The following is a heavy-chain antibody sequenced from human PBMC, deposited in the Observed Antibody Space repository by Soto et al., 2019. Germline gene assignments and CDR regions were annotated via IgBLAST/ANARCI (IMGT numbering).Heavy chain of an antibody. CDR3: ARGGYSHGYDWFDL. Sequence: GSLRLSCAASGFTFSSSSMNWVRQAPWKGLEWVSFITDSSSTIYYADSVEGRFTVSRDNAKNSLYLQMNSLRDEDTAVYYCARGGYSHGYDWFDLWGQGTLVIVSS. D-gene: IGHD5-18*01. J-gene: IGHJ5*02. V-gene: IGHV3-48*02. CDR1: GFTFSSSS. CDR2: ITDSSSTI.